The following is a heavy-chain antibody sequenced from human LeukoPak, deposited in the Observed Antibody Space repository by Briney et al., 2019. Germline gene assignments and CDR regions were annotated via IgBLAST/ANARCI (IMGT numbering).Heavy chain of an antibody. Sequence: GGSLRLSCAASGFTFSSYGMHWVRQAPGKGLEWVAVISYDGSNKYYADSVKGRFTISRDNSKNTLYLQMNSLRAEDTAVYYCAKARAAMVTDYWGQGTLVTVSS. J-gene: IGHJ4*02. CDR2: ISYDGSNK. D-gene: IGHD5-18*01. CDR3: AKARAAMVTDY. V-gene: IGHV3-30*18. CDR1: GFTFSSYG.